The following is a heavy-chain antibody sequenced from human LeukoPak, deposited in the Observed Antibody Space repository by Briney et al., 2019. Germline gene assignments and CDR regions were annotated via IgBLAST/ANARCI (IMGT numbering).Heavy chain of an antibody. V-gene: IGHV3-21*01. J-gene: IGHJ4*02. Sequence: GGSLRLSCAASGFTFSSYRMNWVRQAPGKGLEWVSSISSSSSYIYYADSVKGRFTISRDNAKNSLYLQMNSLRAEDTAVYYCARGGYSSSYFDYWGQGTLVTVSS. CDR1: GFTFSSYR. CDR3: ARGGYSSSYFDY. D-gene: IGHD6-13*01. CDR2: ISSSSSYI.